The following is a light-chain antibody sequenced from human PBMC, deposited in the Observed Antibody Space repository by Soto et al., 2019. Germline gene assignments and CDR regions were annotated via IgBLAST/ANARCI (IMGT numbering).Light chain of an antibody. Sequence: VTQSPGTLSFAPGERATLSCRASQSVSSSYFAWYQQKPGHAPRLLIYGASTRATGIPARFSGSGSGTEFTLTISSLQSEDFAVYYCQQYNNCPPLTFGGGTKVDIK. CDR1: QSVSSSY. J-gene: IGKJ4*01. CDR3: QQYNNCPPLT. V-gene: IGKV3-15*01. CDR2: GAS.